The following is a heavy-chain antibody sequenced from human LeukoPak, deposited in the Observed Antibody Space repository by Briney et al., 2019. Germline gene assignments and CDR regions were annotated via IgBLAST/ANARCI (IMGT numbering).Heavy chain of an antibody. Sequence: SQTLSLTCTFSGGSISSDDYYWSWIRQPAGKGLEWIGRINSSGSTNYNPSLKSPVTISLDTSKNQFSLELSSVTAADTAVYYCARGGDFWSGYSFDYWGQGTLVAVSS. D-gene: IGHD3-3*01. J-gene: IGHJ4*02. CDR3: ARGGDFWSGYSFDY. CDR1: GGSISSDDYY. CDR2: INSSGST. V-gene: IGHV4-61*02.